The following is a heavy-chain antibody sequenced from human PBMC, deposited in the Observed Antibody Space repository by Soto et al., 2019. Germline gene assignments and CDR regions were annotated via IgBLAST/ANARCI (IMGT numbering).Heavy chain of an antibody. Sequence: SVKVSCKASGGSFSSYIVSWVRQAPGQGLEWMGRIIPVLGVAYYAQKFQGRVTITADKSTSTAYMELSSLTPEDTAVYYCAKNGQPPYYYYGLDVWGQGTTVTVSS. CDR1: GGSFSSYI. V-gene: IGHV1-69*02. CDR3: AKNGQPPYYYYGLDV. CDR2: IIPVLGVA. J-gene: IGHJ6*02. D-gene: IGHD2-8*01.